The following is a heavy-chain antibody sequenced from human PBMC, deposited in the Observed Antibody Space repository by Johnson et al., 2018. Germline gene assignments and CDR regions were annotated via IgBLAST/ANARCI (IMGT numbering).Heavy chain of an antibody. CDR2: IVPIFGTS. Sequence: QVQLVQSGAEVKKPGSSVKVSCKASGGTFSRSAISWVRQAPGQGPEWMGGIVPIFGTSNYAQKFQGRLRITADKSTNTAYMELTSLRSEETAGYYCARAPEDKPSWYYDLWGRGTLVSVSS. CDR3: ARAPEDKPSWYYDL. CDR1: GGTFSRSA. J-gene: IGHJ2*01. D-gene: IGHD2-15*01. V-gene: IGHV1-69*14.